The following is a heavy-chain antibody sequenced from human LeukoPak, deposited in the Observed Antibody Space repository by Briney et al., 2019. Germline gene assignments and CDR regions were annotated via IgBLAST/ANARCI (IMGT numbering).Heavy chain of an antibody. J-gene: IGHJ6*03. V-gene: IGHV7-4-1*02. CDR2: INTNTGNP. D-gene: IGHD2-15*01. CDR3: ARRDCSGGSCYYYMDV. CDR1: GYTFTSYA. Sequence: ASVKVSCKASGYTFTSYAMNWVRQAPGQGLEWMGWINTNTGNPTYAQGFTGRFVFSLDTSVSTAYLQISSLKAEDTAVYYCARRDCSGGSCYYYMDVWGKGTTVTVSS.